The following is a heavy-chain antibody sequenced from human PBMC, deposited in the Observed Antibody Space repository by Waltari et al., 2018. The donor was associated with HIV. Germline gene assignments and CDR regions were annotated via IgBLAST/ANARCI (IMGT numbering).Heavy chain of an antibody. V-gene: IGHV3-21*02. D-gene: IGHD3-10*01. CDR3: ATAPLVHGSGAFYFGMDV. J-gene: IGHJ6*02. CDR2: ISPSGSSL. Sequence: EVRLVQSGGGLVKPGGSLRLSCAASGFIFSGYRLNWVRQAPGKGLEWVASISPSGSSLYYADSVKGRFTVSRDNTGNSLFLQLNSLRSDDTAVYYCATAPLVHGSGAFYFGMDVWGQGTPVSVS. CDR1: GFIFSGYR.